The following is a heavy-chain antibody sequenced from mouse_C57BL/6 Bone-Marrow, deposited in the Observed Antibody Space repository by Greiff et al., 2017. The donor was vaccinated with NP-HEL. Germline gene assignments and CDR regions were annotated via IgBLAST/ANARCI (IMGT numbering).Heavy chain of an antibody. CDR2: IDPEDGDT. V-gene: IGHV14-1*01. CDR3: RNAAVVATETGDYFDY. CDR1: GFNIKDYY. Sequence: VQLQQSGAELVRPGASVKLSCTASGFNIKDYYMHWVKQRPEQGLEWIGRIDPEDGDTEYAPKFQGKATMTADTSSNTAYLQLSSLTSEDTAVYYCRNAAVVATETGDYFDYWGQGTTLTGSS. D-gene: IGHD1-1*01. J-gene: IGHJ2*01.